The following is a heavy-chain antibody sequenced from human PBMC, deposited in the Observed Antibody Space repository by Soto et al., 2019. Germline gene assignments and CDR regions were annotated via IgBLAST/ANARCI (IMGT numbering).Heavy chain of an antibody. CDR3: ARDSVGSGYD. V-gene: IGHV4-59*01. Sequence: QVQLQESGPGLVKPSETLSLTCAVSGGSMSSYYWSWIRQPPGKRPEWIGYIYYSGYTNHNPSLKXRVTTSGDTSKHQFSLKLSSVTAADTAVYYCARDSVGSGYDWGQGTLVTVSS. D-gene: IGHD5-12*01. CDR2: IYYSGYT. J-gene: IGHJ4*02. CDR1: GGSMSSYY.